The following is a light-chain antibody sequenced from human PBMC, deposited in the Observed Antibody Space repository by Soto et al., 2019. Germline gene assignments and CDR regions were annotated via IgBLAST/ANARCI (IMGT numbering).Light chain of an antibody. V-gene: IGKV3-20*01. Sequence: VLTQSPGTLSLSPGERATLSCRASERISSTFLAWYQQRRGQAPRLLIYGASTRASGIPDRFSGSGSGTDFALTISRLEPEDFAVYYCEQYGSSPFTFGPGTTVEIK. J-gene: IGKJ3*01. CDR1: ERISSTF. CDR2: GAS. CDR3: EQYGSSPFT.